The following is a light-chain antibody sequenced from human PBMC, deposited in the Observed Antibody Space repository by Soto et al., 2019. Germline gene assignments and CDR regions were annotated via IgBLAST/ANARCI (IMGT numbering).Light chain of an antibody. CDR3: QQYDSTPPT. Sequence: EIVLTQSPGTLSLSPGERATLSCRASQSCNSNYLAWYQRKPGQAPRLLIYGASNRATDIPYRFSASGSGTDFTLTITRLEAEDFAVYYCQQYDSTPPTFGQGTKVEVK. J-gene: IGKJ1*01. V-gene: IGKV3-20*01. CDR2: GAS. CDR1: QSCNSNY.